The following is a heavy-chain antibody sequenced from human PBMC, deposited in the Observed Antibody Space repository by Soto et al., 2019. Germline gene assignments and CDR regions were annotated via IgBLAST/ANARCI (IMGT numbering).Heavy chain of an antibody. CDR2: TSYDGTNR. CDR1: GFTFSSYG. V-gene: IGHV3-30*18. D-gene: IGHD5-18*01. CDR3: ANDRGRLWVGGLDY. J-gene: IGHJ4*02. Sequence: QVQLVESGGGVVQPGRSLRLSCAASGFTFSSYGMHWVRKAPGKGLEWVAVTSYDGTNRYYAESVKGRVTVSRDNSKNTLYRQMISLTADDTAVYYCANDRGRLWVGGLDYWGQGTMVTVSS.